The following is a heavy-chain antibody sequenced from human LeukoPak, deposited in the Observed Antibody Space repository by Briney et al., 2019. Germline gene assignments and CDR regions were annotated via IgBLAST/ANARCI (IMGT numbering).Heavy chain of an antibody. D-gene: IGHD3-3*01. J-gene: IGHJ4*02. CDR2: ISYDGRNK. V-gene: IGHV3-30*04. CDR1: GFTFSSYA. Sequence: GRSLRLSCAASGFTFSSYAMHWVRQAPGKGLEWVAVISYDGRNKYYADSVKGRFTISRDNSKNTLYLQMNSLRAEDTAVYYCARDGVSTIFGVVPDYWGQGTLVTVSS. CDR3: ARDGVSTIFGVVPDY.